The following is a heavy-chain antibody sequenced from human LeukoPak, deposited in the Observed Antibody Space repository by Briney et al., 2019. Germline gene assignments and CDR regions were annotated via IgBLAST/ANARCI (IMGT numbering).Heavy chain of an antibody. CDR3: AREETDIVVVPAAMGGFDY. J-gene: IGHJ4*02. D-gene: IGHD2-2*01. V-gene: IGHV1-69*04. Sequence: SVKVSCKASGGTFSSYAISWVRQAPGQGREWMGRIIPILGIANYAQKFQGRVTITADKSTTTAYMERSSLRSEDTAVYYCAREETDIVVVPAAMGGFDYWGQGTLVTASS. CDR2: IIPILGIA. CDR1: GGTFSSYA.